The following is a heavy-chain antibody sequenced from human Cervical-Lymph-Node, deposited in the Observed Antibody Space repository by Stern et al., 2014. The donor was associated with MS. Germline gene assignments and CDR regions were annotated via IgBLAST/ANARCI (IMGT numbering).Heavy chain of an antibody. CDR3: ARSIAGGDYSYYNDMDI. CDR1: GGTFSSYS. V-gene: IGHV1-69*02. CDR2: IIPSRDIP. J-gene: IGHJ6*02. Sequence: QVQLVQSGAEVKKPGSSVRVSCKASGGTFSSYSINWVRQAPGHGLEWMGRIIPSRDIPNFAHKFQGRLTITADKSTTTAYMELSGLRSDDTATYFCARSIAGGDYSYYNDMDIWGQGTTVIVSS. D-gene: IGHD2-8*02.